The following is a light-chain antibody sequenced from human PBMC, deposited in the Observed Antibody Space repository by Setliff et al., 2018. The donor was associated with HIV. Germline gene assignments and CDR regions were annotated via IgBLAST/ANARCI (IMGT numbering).Light chain of an antibody. V-gene: IGLV2-14*03. Sequence: QSALTQPASVSGSPGQSITISCTGTSSDVGTYNFVSWYQQHPGKAPKLMIYDVSNRPSGVSNRFSGSKSGNTASLTISGLQAEDEADYYCLSYTSSTPLYVFATGTRSPS. CDR2: DVS. CDR1: SSDVGTYNF. CDR3: LSYTSSTPLYV. J-gene: IGLJ1*01.